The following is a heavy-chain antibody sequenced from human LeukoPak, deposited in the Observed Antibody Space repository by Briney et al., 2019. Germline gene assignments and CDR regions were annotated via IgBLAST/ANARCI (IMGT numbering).Heavy chain of an antibody. CDR2: INHSGST. J-gene: IGHJ4*02. V-gene: IGHV4-34*01. CDR3: ARGTMTTVTYYFDY. D-gene: IGHD4-17*01. CDR1: GGSFSGYY. Sequence: SETLSLTCAVYGGSFSGYYWSWIRQPPGKGLEWIREINHSGSTNYNPSLKSRVTISVDTSKNQFSLKLSSVTAADTAVYYCARGTMTTVTYYFDYWGQGTLVTVSS.